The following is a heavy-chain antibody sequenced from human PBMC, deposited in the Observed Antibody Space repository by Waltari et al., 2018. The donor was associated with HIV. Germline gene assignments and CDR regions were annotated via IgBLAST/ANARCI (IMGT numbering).Heavy chain of an antibody. CDR3: ARAGVVPALFDL. CDR2: GYQSGST. J-gene: IGHJ2*01. D-gene: IGHD2-2*01. V-gene: IGHV4-38-2*01. Sequence: QVQLQESGPGLLKPSETLSLTCVVPGNSTNSDYNWGWIRQPPGNGLEWIGSGYQSGSTLHNPSLNSRVTISIDTSKSQFSLKLSSVTAADTAVYYCARAGVVPALFDLWGRGTLVTVSS. CDR1: GNSTNSDYN.